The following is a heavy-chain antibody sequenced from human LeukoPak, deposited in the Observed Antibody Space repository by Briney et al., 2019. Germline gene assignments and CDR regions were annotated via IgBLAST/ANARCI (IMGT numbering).Heavy chain of an antibody. J-gene: IGHJ4*02. CDR2: ISGSGSSM. CDR1: GFTFSSYA. Sequence: GGSLRLSCAASGFTFSSYAMTWVRQAPGKGLEWVSGISGSGSSMYYADSVKGRFTISRDNSKNTLYLQMNSLRAEDTAVYYCAKGGLLWFRENFDYWGQGSLVIVS. CDR3: AKGGLLWFRENFDY. V-gene: IGHV3-23*01. D-gene: IGHD3-10*01.